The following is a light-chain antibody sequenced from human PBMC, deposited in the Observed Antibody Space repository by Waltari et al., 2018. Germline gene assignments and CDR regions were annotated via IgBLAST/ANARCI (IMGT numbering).Light chain of an antibody. Sequence: QSALTQPASVSGSPGQSITIPCSVTTSDVGGYNYVSWYQQHPGSAPPLLLHEVRNRPSGVSNRFSGSKSGTTASLTISGLQAEDEADYYCSSYTRSTTLVFGGGTKLTVL. J-gene: IGLJ3*02. CDR3: SSYTRSTTLV. V-gene: IGLV2-14*01. CDR2: EVR. CDR1: TSDVGGYNY.